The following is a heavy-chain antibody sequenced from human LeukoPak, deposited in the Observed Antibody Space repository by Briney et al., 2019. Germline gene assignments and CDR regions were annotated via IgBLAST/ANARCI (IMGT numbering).Heavy chain of an antibody. CDR3: AREGYSSGSRTGIDY. Sequence: GGSLRLSCAASGFTVSSNFMNWVRQAPGRGLEWVSVIYSGGSTSYADSVKDRFTISRDNSKNTLFLQMNSLRIDDTAVYYCAREGYSSGSRTGIDYWGQGTLVTVSS. CDR2: IYSGGST. D-gene: IGHD5-18*01. CDR1: GFTVSSNF. V-gene: IGHV3-66*02. J-gene: IGHJ4*02.